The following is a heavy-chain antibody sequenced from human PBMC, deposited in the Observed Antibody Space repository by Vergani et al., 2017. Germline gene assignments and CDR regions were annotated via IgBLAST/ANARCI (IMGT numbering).Heavy chain of an antibody. CDR3: ARATCSGGSCYRGFEY. J-gene: IGHJ4*02. CDR1: GGTFSSYA. CDR2: IIPSLATT. D-gene: IGHD2-15*01. Sequence: QVQLVQSGAEVKKPGSSVKVSCKASGGTFSSYALNWVRQAPGQGLEWMGSIIPSLATTIYAQKFQGRVTITADESTSTAYMELSSLKSEDTAEFYCARATCSGGSCYRGFEYWGQGSLITVSS. V-gene: IGHV1-69*11.